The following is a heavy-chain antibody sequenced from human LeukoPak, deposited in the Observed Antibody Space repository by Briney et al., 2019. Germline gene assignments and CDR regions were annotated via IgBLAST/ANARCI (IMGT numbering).Heavy chain of an antibody. J-gene: IGHJ4*02. V-gene: IGHV4-59*01. CDR3: ARNIWGWDH. CDR1: GGSIISYY. Sequence: SETLSLTCTASGGSIISYYWSWIRQPPGKGLEWIGYIYSSGSTNYNPSLKSRVTISVDTSKNQFSLKLSSVTAADKAVYCCARNIWGWDHWGQGTLVTVSS. D-gene: IGHD1-26*01. CDR2: IYSSGST.